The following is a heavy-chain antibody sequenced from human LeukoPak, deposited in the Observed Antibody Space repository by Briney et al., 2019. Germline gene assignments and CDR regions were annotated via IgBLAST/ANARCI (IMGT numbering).Heavy chain of an antibody. D-gene: IGHD3-22*01. CDR3: ASGYYDSSGYYPFYYYYGMDV. CDR1: GFTFKTYT. Sequence: PGGSLRLSCAASGFTFKTYTMHWVRQAPGKGLEWVSVIYSGGSTYYADSVKGRFTISRDNSKNTLYLQMNSLRAEDTAVYYCASGYYDSSGYYPFYYYYGMDVWGQGTTVTVSS. V-gene: IGHV3-66*01. J-gene: IGHJ6*02. CDR2: IYSGGST.